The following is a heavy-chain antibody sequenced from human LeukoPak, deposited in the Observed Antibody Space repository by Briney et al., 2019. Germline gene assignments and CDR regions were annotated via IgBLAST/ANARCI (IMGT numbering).Heavy chain of an antibody. CDR3: AREPLKVGAPFDY. Sequence: PGGSLRLSCAASGFTFSSYSLSWVRQAPGKGLEWVSYISSSSSTIYYADSVKGRFTISRDNAKNSLYLQMNSLRGEDTAVYYCAREPLKVGAPFDYWGQGTLVTVSS. D-gene: IGHD1-26*01. V-gene: IGHV3-48*01. CDR2: ISSSSSTI. J-gene: IGHJ4*02. CDR1: GFTFSSYS.